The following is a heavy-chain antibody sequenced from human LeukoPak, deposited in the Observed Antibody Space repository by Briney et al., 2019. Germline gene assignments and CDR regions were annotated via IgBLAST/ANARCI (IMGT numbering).Heavy chain of an antibody. CDR2: IIPILGIA. J-gene: IGHJ5*02. CDR1: GGTFSSYA. D-gene: IGHD5-18*01. CDR3: ARDGYSYGRLNWFDP. V-gene: IGHV1-69*04. Sequence: GASVKVSCKASGGTFSSYAISWVRQAPGQGLEWMGRIIPILGIANYAQKFQGRVTITADKSTSTAYMELSSLRSEDTAVYYCARDGYSYGRLNWFDPWGQGTLVTVSS.